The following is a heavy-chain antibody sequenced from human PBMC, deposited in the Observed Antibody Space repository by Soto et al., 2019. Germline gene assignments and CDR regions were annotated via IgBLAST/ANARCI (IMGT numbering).Heavy chain of an antibody. CDR2: IKSKTNGETR. CDR1: GFAFSNAW. J-gene: IGHJ4*02. Sequence: EVRLVESGGGLVKSGGSLRLSCAAAGFAFSNAWMSWVRQAPGKGLEWVGRIKSKTNGETRDYAAPVKGRFIMSRDDSKNTLYLQMNSVKTEDKAVYYCSTDDPINRNWGQGTLVTVSS. CDR3: STDDPINRN. V-gene: IGHV3-15*01.